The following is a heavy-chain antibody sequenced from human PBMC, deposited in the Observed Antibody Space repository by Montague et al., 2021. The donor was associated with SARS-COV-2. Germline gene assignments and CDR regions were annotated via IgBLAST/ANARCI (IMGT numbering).Heavy chain of an antibody. D-gene: IGHD3-22*01. CDR2: IYDSGST. J-gene: IGHJ5*02. Sequence: SETLSLTYTVTGDSVISDKYYWSWIRQSPGKGLEWIGFIYDSGSTSYNPSLHSRVTITIDTSKNQFSLNLMSVTPADTAVYYCVKGSGYPWGQGTLVTVSS. CDR3: VKGSGYP. CDR1: GDSVISDKYY. V-gene: IGHV4-61*01.